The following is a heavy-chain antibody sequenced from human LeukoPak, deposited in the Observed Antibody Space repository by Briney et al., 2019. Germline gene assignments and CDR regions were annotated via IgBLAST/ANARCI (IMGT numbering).Heavy chain of an antibody. Sequence: GGSLRLSCAASGFTFCSYAMSWVRQAPGKGLEWVSAISGSGGSTYYADSVKGRFTISRDNSKNTLYLQMNSLRAEDTAVYYCAKARTRGRGGGSCYDFDYWGQGTLVTVSS. V-gene: IGHV3-23*01. D-gene: IGHD2-15*01. CDR2: ISGSGGST. CDR3: AKARTRGRGGGSCYDFDY. J-gene: IGHJ4*02. CDR1: GFTFCSYA.